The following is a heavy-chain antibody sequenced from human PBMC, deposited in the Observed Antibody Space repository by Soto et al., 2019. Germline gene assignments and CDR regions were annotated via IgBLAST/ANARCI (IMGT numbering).Heavy chain of an antibody. CDR3: AKDRSLVRGPMPY. D-gene: IGHD3-10*01. CDR2: ISYDGSNK. V-gene: IGHV3-30*18. Sequence: RRLSCAASGFTFSSYGMHWVRQAPGKGLEWVAVISYDGSNKYYADPVKGRFTISRDNSKNTLYLQMNSLRAEDTAVYYCAKDRSLVRGPMPYWGQGTLVTVSS. J-gene: IGHJ4*02. CDR1: GFTFSSYG.